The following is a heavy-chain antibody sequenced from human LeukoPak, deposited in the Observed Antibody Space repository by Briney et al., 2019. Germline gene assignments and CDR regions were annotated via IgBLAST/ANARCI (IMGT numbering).Heavy chain of an antibody. V-gene: IGHV3-21*01. D-gene: IGHD4-17*01. Sequence: SGGSLRLSCAASGFTLSTYSMHWVRQAQGKGLEWVSFISSSGSYIYYADSMEGRFTISRDNAKNSLYLQMNSLRAEDTAVYHCARDRYGDYYYGMDVWGQGTTVTVSS. J-gene: IGHJ6*02. CDR2: ISSSGSYI. CDR3: ARDRYGDYYYGMDV. CDR1: GFTLSTYS.